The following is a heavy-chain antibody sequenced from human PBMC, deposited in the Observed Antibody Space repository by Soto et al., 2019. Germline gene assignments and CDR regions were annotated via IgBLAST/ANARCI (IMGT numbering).Heavy chain of an antibody. CDR1: GLTLRSYA. V-gene: IGHV3-23*01. CDR2: ISGRSAVP. CDR3: AKGGPFTGGFDP. Sequence: EGQLLQSGGDLVLPGGSLRLSCAGSGLTLRSYAMTGIRQTPEKGLEWVSTISGRSAVPSYADSVNGRFAVSRDNSQTTVYLQMNSLRPDDTATYYCAKGGPFTGGFDPWGQGSLVTVSS. J-gene: IGHJ5*02. D-gene: IGHD3-16*01.